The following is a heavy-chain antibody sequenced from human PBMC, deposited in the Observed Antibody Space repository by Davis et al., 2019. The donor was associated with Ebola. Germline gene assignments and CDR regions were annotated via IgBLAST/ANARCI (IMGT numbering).Heavy chain of an antibody. J-gene: IGHJ4*02. CDR1: GGSISNYY. D-gene: IGHD2-2*01. V-gene: IGHV4-59*08. Sequence: MPSETLSLTCTVSGGSISNYYWSWIRQPPGKGLEWIGYIYYSGSTTYNPSLKSRVTISVDTSQNQFSLKLTSVTAADTAVYYCARHALPFDYWGQGTLVTVSS. CDR3: ARHALPFDY. CDR2: IYYSGST.